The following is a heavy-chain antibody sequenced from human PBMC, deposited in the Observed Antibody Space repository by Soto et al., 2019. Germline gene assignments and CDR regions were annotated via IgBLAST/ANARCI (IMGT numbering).Heavy chain of an antibody. V-gene: IGHV2-26*01. J-gene: IGHJ3*01. Sequence: SAYHHKKARMGVSWIRQPPGKALEWLAHIFSNDEKSYSTSLKSRLTISKDTSKSQVVLTMTNMDPVDTATYYCARIKAYYDFWSGYSSGAFDRWCQGTIVTVS. CDR2: IFSNDEK. CDR1: AYHHKKARMG. CDR3: ARIKAYYDFWSGYSSGAFDR. D-gene: IGHD3-3*01.